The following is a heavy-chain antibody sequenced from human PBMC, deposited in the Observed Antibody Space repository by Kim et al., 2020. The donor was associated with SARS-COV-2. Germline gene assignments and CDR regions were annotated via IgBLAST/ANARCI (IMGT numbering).Heavy chain of an antibody. Sequence: SETLSLTCTVSGGSTRNVSSYWNWIRQPPGKGLEWIGRIYFTGTTYYNPSLKSRVTISIDTSKNQFSLSLNAVTAADTAVYYCARRGSGPFDYWGQGTLVTVSS. CDR3: ARRGSGPFDY. D-gene: IGHD3-3*01. CDR1: GGSTRNVSSY. V-gene: IGHV4-39*01. CDR2: IYFTGTT. J-gene: IGHJ4*02.